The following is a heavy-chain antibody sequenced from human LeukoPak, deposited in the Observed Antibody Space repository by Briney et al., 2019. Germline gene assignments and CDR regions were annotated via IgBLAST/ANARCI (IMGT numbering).Heavy chain of an antibody. CDR3: ARDPTTVVTLPYYFDD. CDR1: GGSFIGSH. V-gene: IGHV4-34*01. Sequence: LSETLSLTCAVSGGSFIGSHWNWIRQPPGKGLEWIGETNHSGNTNYNPSLKSRVTISVDTSKNQFSLKLRSVTAADTAVYYCARDPTTVVTLPYYFDDWGQGTLVTVSS. J-gene: IGHJ4*02. D-gene: IGHD4-23*01. CDR2: TNHSGNT.